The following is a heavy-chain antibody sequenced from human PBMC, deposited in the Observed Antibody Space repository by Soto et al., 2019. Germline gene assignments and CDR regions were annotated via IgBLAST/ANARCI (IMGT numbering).Heavy chain of an antibody. Sequence: QLQLQESGPGLVKPSETLSLTCPVSGGSISSSSYYCGWIRQTPGKGLEWIGSIDCSGSTYYNPSLMSRVTISVDTSKNQFSLHLSSVTAADTAVYYCARGYERGNWFDPWGKGTLVTVAS. V-gene: IGHV4-39*01. CDR1: GGSISSSSYY. CDR2: IDCSGST. CDR3: ARGYERGNWFDP. J-gene: IGHJ5*02. D-gene: IGHD5-12*01.